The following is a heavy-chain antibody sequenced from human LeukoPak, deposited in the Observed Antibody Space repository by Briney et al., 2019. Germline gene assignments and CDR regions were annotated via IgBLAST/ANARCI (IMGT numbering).Heavy chain of an antibody. CDR1: GDSXXXXXXX. CDR2: VFYRGSA. V-gene: IGHV4-39*01. J-gene: IGHJ4*02. CDR3: ARTHSTNWFARVVFDY. D-gene: IGHD7-27*01. Sequence: SETLSLIXTVSGDSXXXXXXXXAWIRQPPXXXXXXXXXVFYRGSAYXNPSLXXXXXIXADTSKNQVSLKLSSVTAADTAVYYCARTHSTNWFARVVFDYWGQGGLVTVSS.